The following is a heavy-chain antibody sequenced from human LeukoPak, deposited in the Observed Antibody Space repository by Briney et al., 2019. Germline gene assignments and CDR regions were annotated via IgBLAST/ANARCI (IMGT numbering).Heavy chain of an antibody. V-gene: IGHV3-21*04. CDR1: GFTFSSYS. CDR3: ARGGGLDV. J-gene: IGHJ6*02. D-gene: IGHD3-16*01. CDR2: ISSSSYI. Sequence: GGSLRLSCAASGFTFSSYSMNWVRQAPGKGLEWVSSISSSSYIYYADSVKGRFTISGDNAKNSLYLQMSNLRAEDTAVYFCARGGGLDVWGQGATVTVSS.